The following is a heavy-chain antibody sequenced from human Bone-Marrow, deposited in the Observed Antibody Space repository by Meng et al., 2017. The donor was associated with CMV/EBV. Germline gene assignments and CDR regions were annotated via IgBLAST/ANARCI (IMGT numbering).Heavy chain of an antibody. Sequence: GGSLRLSCAASGFTFSSYEMNWVRQAPGKGLEWVSYISSSGSTIYYADSVKGRFTISRDNAKNSLYLQMNSLRAEDTAVYYCARDREQLFQYYYYYYGMDVWGQGTTVTVSS. V-gene: IGHV3-48*03. CDR1: GFTFSSYE. CDR3: ARDREQLFQYYYYYYGMDV. CDR2: ISSSGSTI. D-gene: IGHD6-6*01. J-gene: IGHJ6*02.